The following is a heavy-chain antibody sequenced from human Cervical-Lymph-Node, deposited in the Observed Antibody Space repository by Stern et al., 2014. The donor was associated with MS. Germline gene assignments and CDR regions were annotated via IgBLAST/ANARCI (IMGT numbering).Heavy chain of an antibody. D-gene: IGHD3-10*01. V-gene: IGHV4-59*01. CDR1: GGSLNGYH. Sequence: QVQLQQSGPGLVKPSETLSLTCTVSGGSLNGYHWSWIRQPPGKGLEWIGNIYYIGSTNYNPALESRIPISLDTSKNQFSLNFSSVTPADTAVYYCARVRGITMVRGVIIPPYGMDVWGQGTTVTVSS. J-gene: IGHJ6*02. CDR2: IYYIGST. CDR3: ARVRGITMVRGVIIPPYGMDV.